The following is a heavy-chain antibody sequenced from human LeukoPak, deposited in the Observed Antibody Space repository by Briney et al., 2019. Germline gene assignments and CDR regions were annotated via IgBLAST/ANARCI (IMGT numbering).Heavy chain of an antibody. V-gene: IGHV4-61*02. CDR2: IYSSGST. D-gene: IGHD1-26*01. J-gene: IGHJ5*02. Sequence: SQTLSLTCTVSGGSISSGRYYWRWIRQPAGKGLEWIGRIYSSGSTNYNPSLKSRVTMSVDTSKNQFSLMLSSVTAADTAVYYCARGVAATADPRWFDPWGQGTLVTVSS. CDR1: GGSISSGRYY. CDR3: ARGVAATADPRWFDP.